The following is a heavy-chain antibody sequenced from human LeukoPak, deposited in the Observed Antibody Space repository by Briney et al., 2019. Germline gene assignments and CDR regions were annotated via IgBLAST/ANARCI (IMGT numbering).Heavy chain of an antibody. V-gene: IGHV4-39*01. J-gene: IGHJ4*02. CDR3: ATLAVAGPFDY. CDR2: IYYSGST. D-gene: IGHD6-19*01. Sequence: KSSETLSLTCTVSGGSISSSSYYCGWIRQPPGKGLEWIGSIYYSGSTYYNPSLKSRVTISVDTSKNQFSLKLSSVTAADTAVYYCATLAVAGPFDYWGQGTLVTVSS. CDR1: GGSISSSSYY.